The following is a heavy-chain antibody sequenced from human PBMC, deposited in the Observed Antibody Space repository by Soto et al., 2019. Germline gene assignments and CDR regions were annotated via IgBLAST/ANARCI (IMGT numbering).Heavy chain of an antibody. Sequence: GASVKVSCKASGGTLGSYAISWVRQAPGQGLEWMGGIIPIFGTANYAQKFQGRVTITADESTSTAYMELSSLRSEDTAVYYCARPYIAAAGTFYYYYGMDVWGQGTTVTVSS. J-gene: IGHJ6*02. D-gene: IGHD6-13*01. CDR2: IIPIFGTA. CDR3: ARPYIAAAGTFYYYYGMDV. CDR1: GGTLGSYA. V-gene: IGHV1-69*13.